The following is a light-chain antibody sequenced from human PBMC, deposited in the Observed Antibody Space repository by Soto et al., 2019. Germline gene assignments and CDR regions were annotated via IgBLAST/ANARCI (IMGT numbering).Light chain of an antibody. J-gene: IGLJ1*01. CDR2: HNN. Sequence: QSVLTQPPSVSGAPGQRVTISCTGSSSNIGADFDVHWYQHLPGTAPKLLISHNNNRPSGVPDRFSGSKSGTSASLAITGLQAEDEAEYYCQSYDSSLSGFYVFGTATKLTVL. CDR1: SSNIGADFD. V-gene: IGLV1-40*01. CDR3: QSYDSSLSGFYV.